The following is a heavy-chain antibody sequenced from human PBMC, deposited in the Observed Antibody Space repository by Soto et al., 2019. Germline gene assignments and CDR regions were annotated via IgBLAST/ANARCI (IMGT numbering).Heavy chain of an antibody. J-gene: IGHJ4*02. CDR2: ISHTGGNT. CDR1: GFTFSSYA. V-gene: IGHV3-23*01. D-gene: IGHD1-26*01. Sequence: VGSLRLSCSASGFTFSSYATSWVRQAPGKRLECIASISHTGGNTYYADSMKGRFTISRDNSKNTLYLQINNLRSEDTAVFHDAKAGPNSHGRNYFDNWGQETLVTVSS. CDR3: AKAGPNSHGRNYFDN.